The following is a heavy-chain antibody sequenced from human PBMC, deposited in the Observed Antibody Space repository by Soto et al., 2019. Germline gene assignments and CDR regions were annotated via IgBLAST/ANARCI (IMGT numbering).Heavy chain of an antibody. V-gene: IGHV3-30*02. J-gene: IGHJ4*02. CDR1: GFTFRTYG. Sequence: GGSLRLSCEASGFTFRTYGMHWVRQAPGKGLEWVAVIWYDGSNQYYGDSVKGRFTISRDNSKNTLYLQMDSLRAEDTALYYCAKDLGYSSSQTFHYWGQGTLVTVSS. D-gene: IGHD6-13*01. CDR2: IWYDGSNQ. CDR3: AKDLGYSSSQTFHY.